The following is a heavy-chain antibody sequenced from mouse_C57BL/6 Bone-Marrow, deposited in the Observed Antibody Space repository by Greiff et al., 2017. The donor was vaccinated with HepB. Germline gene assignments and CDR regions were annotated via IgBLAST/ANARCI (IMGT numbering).Heavy chain of an antibody. V-gene: IGHV1-81*01. D-gene: IGHD1-1*01. CDR3: ARTLLEAY. CDR2: IYPRSGNT. J-gene: IGHJ3*01. CDR1: GYTFTSYG. Sequence: VQRVESGAELARPGASVKLSCKASGYTFTSYGISWVKQRTGQGLEWIGEIYPRSGNTYYNEKFKGKATLTADKSSSTAYMELRSLTSEDSAVYFCARTLLEAYWGQGTLVTVSA.